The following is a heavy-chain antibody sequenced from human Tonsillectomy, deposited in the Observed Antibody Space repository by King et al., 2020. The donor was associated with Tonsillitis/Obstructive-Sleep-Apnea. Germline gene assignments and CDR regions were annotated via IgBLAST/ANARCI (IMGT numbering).Heavy chain of an antibody. V-gene: IGHV1-18*01. D-gene: IGHD2-2*01. CDR3: ARSTQRGYWSVTTCSFAFDI. CDR2: ISGSNGNT. J-gene: IGHJ3*02. Sequence: QLVQSGAEVKRPGASVKVSCHASGYTFTSFGISWVRQAPGQGLEWMGWISGSNGNTNYGQRLQGRVTMTTDTSTSTAYMELRGLTSDDTAVYYCARSTQRGYWSVTTCSFAFDIWGQGTMVTVSS. CDR1: GYTFTSFG.